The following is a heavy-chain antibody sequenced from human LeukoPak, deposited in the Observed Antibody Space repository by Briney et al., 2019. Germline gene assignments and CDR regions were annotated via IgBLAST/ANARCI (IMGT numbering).Heavy chain of an antibody. CDR1: GFTVSSNY. V-gene: IGHV3-21*01. CDR3: ARARTSIAALDY. Sequence: GGSLRLSCAASGFTVSSNYMSWVRQAPGKGLEWVSSISSSSSYIYYADSVKGRFTISRDNAKNSLYLQMNSLRAEDTAVYYCARARTSIAALDYWGQGTLVTVSS. CDR2: ISSSSSYI. J-gene: IGHJ4*02. D-gene: IGHD6-6*01.